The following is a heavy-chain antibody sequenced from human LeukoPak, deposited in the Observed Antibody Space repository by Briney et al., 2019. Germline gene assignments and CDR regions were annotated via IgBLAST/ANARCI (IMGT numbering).Heavy chain of an antibody. CDR2: ISWNSGSI. Sequence: PGGSLRLSCAASGFTFEDYALHWVRQAPGKGLEWVSGISWNSGSIGYADSVKGRFTISRDNAKNSLYLQMNSLRAEDMALYYCAKGHEYYYDSSGYYLSYDAFDIWGQGTMVTVSS. CDR3: AKGHEYYYDSSGYYLSYDAFDI. CDR1: GFTFEDYA. D-gene: IGHD3-22*01. V-gene: IGHV3-9*03. J-gene: IGHJ3*02.